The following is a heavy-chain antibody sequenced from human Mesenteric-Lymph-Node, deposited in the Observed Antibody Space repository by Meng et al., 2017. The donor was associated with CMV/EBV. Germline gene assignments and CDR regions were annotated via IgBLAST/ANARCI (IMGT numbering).Heavy chain of an antibody. J-gene: IGHJ4*02. V-gene: IGHV4-34*01. Sequence: QVEVQQWGAGRFKPSETLSLPSAVSCGAFMCYYWSWIRQPPGKGLEWMGEINHSGSTNYNPSLKSRVTISVDTSKNQFSLKLSSVTAADTAVYYCARHQRWLKSEGGFNYWGQGTLVTVSS. CDR1: CGAFMCYY. CDR2: INHSGST. D-gene: IGHD4-23*01. CDR3: ARHQRWLKSEGGFNY.